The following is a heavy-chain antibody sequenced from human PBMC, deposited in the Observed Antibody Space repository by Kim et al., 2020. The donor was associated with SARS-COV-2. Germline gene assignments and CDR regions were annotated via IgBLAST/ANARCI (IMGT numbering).Heavy chain of an antibody. CDR3: ARGRVGDYYFMDV. D-gene: IGHD3-3*01. V-gene: IGHV4-34*01. Sequence: SNPSLKSRVTISVDTSKNQFSLKLSSVTAADTAVYYCARGRVGDYYFMDVWGQGTTVTVSS. J-gene: IGHJ6*02.